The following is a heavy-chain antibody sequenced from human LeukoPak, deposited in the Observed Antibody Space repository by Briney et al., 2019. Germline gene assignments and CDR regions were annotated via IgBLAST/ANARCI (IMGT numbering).Heavy chain of an antibody. CDR1: GFTVGSNY. V-gene: IGHV3-23*01. CDR3: AKLWEIQLWSTFDY. J-gene: IGHJ4*02. Sequence: GRSPRLSCAASGFTVGSNYMSWVRQAPGKGLEWVSVISGSGGTTYYADSVKGRFTISRDNSKNTLYLQMNSLRAEDTAVYYCAKLWEIQLWSTFDYWGQGTLVTVSS. D-gene: IGHD5-18*01. CDR2: ISGSGGTT.